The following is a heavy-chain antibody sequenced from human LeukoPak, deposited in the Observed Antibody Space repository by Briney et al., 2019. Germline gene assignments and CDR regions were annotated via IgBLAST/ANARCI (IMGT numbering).Heavy chain of an antibody. V-gene: IGHV3-23*01. CDR3: AKDGGLYYFDY. J-gene: IGHJ4*02. CDR2: ISGSGGST. Sequence: TGGSLRLSCAASGFTFSSYSMNWVRQAPGKGLEWVSAISGSGGSTYYADSVKGRFTISRDNSKNTLYLQMNSLRAEDTAVYYCAKDGGLYYFDYWGQGTLVTVSS. D-gene: IGHD2-15*01. CDR1: GFTFSSYS.